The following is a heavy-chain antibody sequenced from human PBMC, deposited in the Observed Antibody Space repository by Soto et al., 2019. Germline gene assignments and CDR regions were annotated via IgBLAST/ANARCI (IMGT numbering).Heavy chain of an antibody. CDR2: ISYDGSNK. V-gene: IGHV3-30*18. Sequence: GGSLRLSCAASGFTFSSYGMHWVRQAPGKGLEWVAVISYDGSNKYYADSVKGRFTISRDNSKNTLYLQMSSLRAEDTAVYFCAKEQTTGAHYALDYWSQGTLVTVSS. CDR1: GFTFSSYG. J-gene: IGHJ4*02. CDR3: AKEQTTGAHYALDY. D-gene: IGHD2-8*02.